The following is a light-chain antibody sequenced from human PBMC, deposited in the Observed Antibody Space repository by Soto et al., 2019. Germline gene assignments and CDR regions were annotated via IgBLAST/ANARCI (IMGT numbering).Light chain of an antibody. CDR1: SSNIGNNY. J-gene: IGLJ1*01. Sequence: QSVLTQPPSVSAAPGQKVTISCSGSSSNIGNNYVSWYQQLPGTAPKLLIFENNKRPSGIPDRFSGSKSGTSATLGITGLQTEDEANYYCGTWDSSLSDPYVFGTGTKVTVL. CDR3: GTWDSSLSDPYV. CDR2: ENN. V-gene: IGLV1-51*02.